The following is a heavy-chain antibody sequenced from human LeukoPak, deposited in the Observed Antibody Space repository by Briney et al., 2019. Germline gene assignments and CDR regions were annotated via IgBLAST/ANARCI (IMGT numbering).Heavy chain of an antibody. D-gene: IGHD1-26*01. CDR1: GFTFSNYG. CDR2: IGATGGT. V-gene: IGHV3-23*01. CDR3: AKDLGRYRNNYFDY. Sequence: GGSLRLSCAASGFTFSNYGLSWVRQAPGKGLEWVSTIGATGGTYYADSVKGRFTISRDNSKNTLYLQMNSLRAEDTAVYYCAKDLGRYRNNYFDYWGQGTLVTVSS. J-gene: IGHJ4*02.